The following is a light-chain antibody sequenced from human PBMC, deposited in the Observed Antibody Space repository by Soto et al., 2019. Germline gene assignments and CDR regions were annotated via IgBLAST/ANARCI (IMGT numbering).Light chain of an antibody. V-gene: IGLV2-14*01. CDR3: GSYTGSIYV. J-gene: IGLJ1*01. Sequence: QSVLTQPASVSGSPGQSITISCTGTSSDVGGYKFVSWYQQHPGKAPKLMIYEVSNRPSGVSSRFSGSKSGNTASQTISGLQAEDEADYYCGSYTGSIYVFGTGTKVTVL. CDR1: SSDVGGYKF. CDR2: EVS.